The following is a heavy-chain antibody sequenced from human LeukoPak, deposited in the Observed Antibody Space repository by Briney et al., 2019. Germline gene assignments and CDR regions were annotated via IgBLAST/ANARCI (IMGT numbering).Heavy chain of an antibody. CDR2: INPSGGST. Sequence: PGGSLRLSCAGSGFSFSSYGMHWVRQAPGQGLEWMGIINPSGGSTSYAQKFQGRVTMTRDMSTSTVYMELSSLRSEDTAVYYCARRASGAFDIWGQGTMVTVSS. CDR1: GFSFSSYG. CDR3: ARRASGAFDI. V-gene: IGHV1-46*01. J-gene: IGHJ3*02.